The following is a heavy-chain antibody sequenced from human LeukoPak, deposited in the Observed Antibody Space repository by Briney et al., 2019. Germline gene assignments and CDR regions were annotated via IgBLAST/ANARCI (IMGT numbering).Heavy chain of an antibody. J-gene: IGHJ4*02. CDR2: ISSSGSTI. CDR1: GFTFSSYE. V-gene: IGHV3-48*03. Sequence: PGGSLRLSXAASGFTFSSYEMNWVRQAPGKGLEWVSYISSSGSTIYYADSVKGRFTISRDNAKNSLYLQMNSLRAEDTAVYYCASSWGYYFDYWGQGTLVTVSS. D-gene: IGHD3-16*01. CDR3: ASSWGYYFDY.